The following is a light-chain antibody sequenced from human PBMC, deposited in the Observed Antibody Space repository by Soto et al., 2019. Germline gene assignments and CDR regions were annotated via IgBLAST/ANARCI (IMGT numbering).Light chain of an antibody. V-gene: IGKV3-20*01. Sequence: EIVLTQSPGTLSLSPGERATLSCGASQSFTSNYLAWYQQKPGQATRLLIYGASTRATGIPDRVSGSGSGTDFTLTISRLEPEDFAVYYCHQYGSSPRTFGQGTKVDIK. CDR3: HQYGSSPRT. CDR2: GAS. J-gene: IGKJ1*01. CDR1: QSFTSNY.